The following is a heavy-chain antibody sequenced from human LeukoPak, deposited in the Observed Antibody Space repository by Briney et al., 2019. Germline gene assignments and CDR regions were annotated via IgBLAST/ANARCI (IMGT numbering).Heavy chain of an antibody. D-gene: IGHD3-9*01. V-gene: IGHV4-4*07. CDR2: IYSSGST. J-gene: IGHJ4*02. CDR3: AREALHYDILTGYSTSGVDY. CDR1: GGSISSYY. Sequence: SETLSLTCIVSGGSISSYYWTWIRQPAGKGLEWIGRIYSSGSTKYHPSLKSRVTMSVDTSRNQFSLRLNSVTAADTAVYFCAREALHYDILTGYSTSGVDYWGQGTLVTVSS.